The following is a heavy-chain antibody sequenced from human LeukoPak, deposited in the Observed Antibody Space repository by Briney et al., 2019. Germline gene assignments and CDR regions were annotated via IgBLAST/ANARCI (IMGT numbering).Heavy chain of an antibody. J-gene: IGHJ4*02. D-gene: IGHD6-13*01. CDR3: ARRAAAGDIDY. CDR1: GGSISSYY. CDR2: IYYSGST. Sequence: SSETLSLTCTVSGGSISSYYWSWIRQPPGKGLEWIGYIYYSGSTNYNPSLKSRVTISVDTSKNQFSLKLSSVTAADTAVYYCARRAAAGDIDYWGQGTLVTVSS. V-gene: IGHV4-59*12.